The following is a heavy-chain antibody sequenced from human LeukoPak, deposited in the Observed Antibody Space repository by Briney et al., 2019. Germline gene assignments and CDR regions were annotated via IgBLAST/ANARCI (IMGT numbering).Heavy chain of an antibody. CDR3: ARVRVDFWSDYYYYGMDV. D-gene: IGHD3-3*01. CDR2: IYYSGST. V-gene: IGHV4-59*01. Sequence: SETLSLTCTVSGGSISSYYWSWIRQPPGKGLEWIGYIYYSGSTNYNPSLKSRVTISVDTSKNQFSLKLSSVTAADTAVYYCARVRVDFWSDYYYYGMDVWGQGTTVTVSS. J-gene: IGHJ6*02. CDR1: GGSISSYY.